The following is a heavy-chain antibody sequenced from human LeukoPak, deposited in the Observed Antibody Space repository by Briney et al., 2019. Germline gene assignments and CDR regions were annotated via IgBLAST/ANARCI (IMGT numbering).Heavy chain of an antibody. J-gene: IGHJ6*02. D-gene: IGHD6-19*01. V-gene: IGHV1-24*01. CDR2: FNAEDGKT. CDR3: ATGAAVAGTFSYYYGMDV. Sequence: APVKVSCKVSGYTLTELSMHWVRQAPGKGLEWMGGFNAEDGKTIYAQKFQGRVTMTEDTSTDTAYMELSSLRSEDTAVYYCATGAAVAGTFSYYYGMDVWGQGTTVTVSS. CDR1: GYTLTELS.